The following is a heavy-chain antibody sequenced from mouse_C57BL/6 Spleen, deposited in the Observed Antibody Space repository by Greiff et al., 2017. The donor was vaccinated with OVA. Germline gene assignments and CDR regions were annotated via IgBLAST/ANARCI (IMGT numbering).Heavy chain of an antibody. V-gene: IGHV1-61*01. CDR3: ARGSPRDY. CDR2: IYPSDSET. Sequence: VQLQQPGAELVRPESSVKLSCKASGYTFTSYWMDWVKQRPGQGLEWIGNIYPSDSETHYNQKFKDKATLTVDKSSSTAYMQLSSLTSEDSAVYYCARGSPRDYWGQGTTLTVSS. CDR1: GYTFTSYW. J-gene: IGHJ2*01.